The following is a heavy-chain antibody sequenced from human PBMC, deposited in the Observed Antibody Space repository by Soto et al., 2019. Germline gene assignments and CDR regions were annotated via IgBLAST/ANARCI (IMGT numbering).Heavy chain of an antibody. D-gene: IGHD3-9*01. Sequence: PGGSLRLSCAASGFTFSSYAMTWVRQAPGKGPEWVSAISGSGEYIFYADSVKGRFTVSRDNSKNTLYLQLSSLRGEDTALYYGAKNRMTGQAHYDLWGQGTPVTVSS. J-gene: IGHJ4*02. CDR3: AKNRMTGQAHYDL. CDR1: GFTFSSYA. CDR2: ISGSGEYI. V-gene: IGHV3-23*01.